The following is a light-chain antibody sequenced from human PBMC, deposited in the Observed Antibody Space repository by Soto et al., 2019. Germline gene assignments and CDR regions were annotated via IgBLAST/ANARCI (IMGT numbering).Light chain of an antibody. J-gene: IGKJ2*01. CDR1: QNINIY. CDR2: GAS. V-gene: IGKV1-39*01. Sequence: IQLTQSPSSLSASVGDRVTVTCRASQNINIYLNWYQQKPGKAPTLLIYGASSLQSGVPSRFSSGGSRTEFALTTSSLQAEDFATYYCQQSYRSPYTFGQRTRLEI. CDR3: QQSYRSPYT.